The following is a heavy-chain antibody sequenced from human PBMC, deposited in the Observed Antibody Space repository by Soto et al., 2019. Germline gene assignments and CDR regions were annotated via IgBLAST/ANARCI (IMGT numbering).Heavy chain of an antibody. CDR2: IWYDGSNK. Sequence: QVQLVESGGGVVQPGRSLRLCWAASGFTFSSYGMHWVRQAPGKGLEWVAVIWYDGSNKYYADSVKGRFTISRDNSKNTLYLQMNSLRAEDTAVYYCARADGGLGYYGMDVWGQGTTVTVSS. J-gene: IGHJ6*02. D-gene: IGHD7-27*01. CDR3: ARADGGLGYYGMDV. CDR1: GFTFSSYG. V-gene: IGHV3-33*01.